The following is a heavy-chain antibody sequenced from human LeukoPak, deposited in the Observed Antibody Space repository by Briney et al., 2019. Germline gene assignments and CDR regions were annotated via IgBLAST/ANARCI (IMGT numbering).Heavy chain of an antibody. CDR3: VNTHSSGSYDY. D-gene: IGHD3-10*01. Sequence: GGSLRLSCAASGFTFSNYAMHWVRQAPGKGLEYVSAIGSNGISTYYADSVKGRFTISRENSKNTLYLQMSSLRPENTAVYYCVNTHSSGSYDYWGQGTLVTVSS. CDR2: IGSNGIST. J-gene: IGHJ4*02. V-gene: IGHV3-64D*06. CDR1: GFTFSNYA.